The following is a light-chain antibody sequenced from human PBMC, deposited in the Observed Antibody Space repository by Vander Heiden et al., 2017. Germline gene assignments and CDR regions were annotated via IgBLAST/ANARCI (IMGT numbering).Light chain of an antibody. CDR3: SYRGSSSGELG. CDR1: RPRRNY. Sequence: SSHLTQHSAVPVALGQTARITCQGDRPRRNYASWYQQKPGQAPKVVMFGENKQPSGTPDRFSGSSSGGKASFIITGAQAEDEADYYCSYRGSSSGELGFGIGTKLTVL. CDR2: GEN. V-gene: IGLV3-19*01. J-gene: IGLJ1*01.